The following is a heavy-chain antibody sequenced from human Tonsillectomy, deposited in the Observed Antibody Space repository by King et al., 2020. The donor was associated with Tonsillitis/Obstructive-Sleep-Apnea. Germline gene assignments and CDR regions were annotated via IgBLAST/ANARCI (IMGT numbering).Heavy chain of an antibody. Sequence: VQLVESGGGLVKPGGSLRLSCAASGFTFSDYYMSWIRQAPGKGLEWVSYISSSSSYTNYADSVKGRFTISRDNAKNSLYLQMNSLRAEDTAVYYCARDRDTGYSSGPTDYWGQGTLVTVSS. V-gene: IGHV3-11*06. J-gene: IGHJ4*02. CDR3: ARDRDTGYSSGPTDY. D-gene: IGHD6-19*01. CDR2: ISSSSSYT. CDR1: GFTFSDYY.